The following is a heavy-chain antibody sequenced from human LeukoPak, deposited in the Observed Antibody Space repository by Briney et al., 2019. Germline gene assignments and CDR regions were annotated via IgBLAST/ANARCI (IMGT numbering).Heavy chain of an antibody. D-gene: IGHD5-24*01. Sequence: GGSLRLSCAASGFTFSSYGMHWVRQAPGKGLELVAVISYDGSNKYYADSVKGRFTISRDNSKNTLYLQMNSLRAEDTAVYYCARVGDGPTDYWDQGTLVAVSS. J-gene: IGHJ4*02. V-gene: IGHV3-30*03. CDR1: GFTFSSYG. CDR3: ARVGDGPTDY. CDR2: ISYDGSNK.